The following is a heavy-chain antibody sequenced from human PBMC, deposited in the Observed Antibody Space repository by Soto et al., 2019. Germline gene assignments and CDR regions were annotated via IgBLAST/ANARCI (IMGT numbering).Heavy chain of an antibody. J-gene: IGHJ5*02. CDR3: PRGQRFSEWFEP. CDR2: VYSRGGT. CDR1: NSAVISYY. D-gene: IGHD3-3*01. Sequence: PSETLSLTCTVGNSAVISYYCTLIRQPAGKGLEWIGLVYSRGGTHYNRSLKSRATISRDTPKKQFCWSWLAVTDADTPVYYFPRGQRFSEWFEPWGQGNPVTGS. V-gene: IGHV4-4*07.